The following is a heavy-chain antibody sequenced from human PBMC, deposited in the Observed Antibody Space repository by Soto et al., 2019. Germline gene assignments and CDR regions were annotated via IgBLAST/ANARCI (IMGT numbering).Heavy chain of an antibody. J-gene: IGHJ6*02. V-gene: IGHV1-2*04. CDR2: INPNSGGT. D-gene: IGHD3-16*01. CDR3: AGLRRFYYYYGMDV. Sequence: ASVKVSCKASGYTFTGYYMHWVRQAPGQGLEWMGWINPNSGGTNYAQKFQGWVTMTRDTSISTVYMELSRLRSDDTAVYYCAGLRRFYYYYGMDVWGQGTTVTVSS. CDR1: GYTFTGYY.